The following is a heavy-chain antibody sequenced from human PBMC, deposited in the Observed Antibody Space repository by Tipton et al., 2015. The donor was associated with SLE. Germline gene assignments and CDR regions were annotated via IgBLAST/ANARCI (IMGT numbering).Heavy chain of an antibody. CDR2: IIPIFGTA. Sequence: QSGAEVKKPGSSVKLSCKASGGTFSNYAISWVRQAPGQGLEWMGRIIPIFGTANYAQKFQGRVTITTDESTSTAYMELSSLRSEDTAVYYCARGSQYCSSTSCPYYVDYWGQGTLVTVSS. CDR1: GGTFSNYA. D-gene: IGHD2-2*01. J-gene: IGHJ4*02. CDR3: ARGSQYCSSTSCPYYVDY. V-gene: IGHV1-69*05.